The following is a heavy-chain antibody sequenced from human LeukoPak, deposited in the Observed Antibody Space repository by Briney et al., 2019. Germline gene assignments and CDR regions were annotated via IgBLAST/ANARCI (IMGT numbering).Heavy chain of an antibody. CDR2: TSGGGGST. D-gene: IGHD6-6*01. CDR1: RFTFSSYA. Sequence: GGSLRLSCAASRFTFSSYAMSWVRQAPGKGREWVSVTSGGGGSTYYADFVKGRFTISRDNSKNTLYMQMNSLRAEDTAVYYCAKVRSSSSADYFDYWGQGTLVTVSS. J-gene: IGHJ4*02. V-gene: IGHV3-23*01. CDR3: AKVRSSSSADYFDY.